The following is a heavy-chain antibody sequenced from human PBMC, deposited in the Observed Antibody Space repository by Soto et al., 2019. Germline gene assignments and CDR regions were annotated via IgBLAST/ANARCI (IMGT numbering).Heavy chain of an antibody. CDR3: AGTTTVTTLDY. Sequence: GGSLRLSCAASGFTFSSYGMHWVRQAPGKGLEWVAVIWYDGSNKYYADSVKGRFTISRDNSKNTLYLQMNSLRAEDTAVYYCAGTTTVTTLDYWGQGTLVTVSS. CDR1: GFTFSSYG. J-gene: IGHJ4*02. CDR2: IWYDGSNK. V-gene: IGHV3-33*01. D-gene: IGHD4-17*01.